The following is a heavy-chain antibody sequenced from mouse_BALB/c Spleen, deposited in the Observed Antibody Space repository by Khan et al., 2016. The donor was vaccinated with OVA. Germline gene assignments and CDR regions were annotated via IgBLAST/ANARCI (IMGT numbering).Heavy chain of an antibody. CDR1: GFTIKDSY. CDR2: ITPANGNT. J-gene: IGHJ1*01. CDR3: VRASYEPGNFDD. Sequence: IQLVQSGAELVKPGASVKLSCTASGFTIKDSYMSWVQQRPEQGLEWVGRITPANGNTDYHPNFQGQFTITTDTSSNTAYLQLSSLTSEDTAVFYCVRASYEPGNFDDWGDGTTVTVSS. V-gene: IGHV14-3*02. D-gene: IGHD6-1*01.